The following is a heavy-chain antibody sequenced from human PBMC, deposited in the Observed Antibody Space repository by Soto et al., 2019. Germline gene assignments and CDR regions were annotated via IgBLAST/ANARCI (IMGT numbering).Heavy chain of an antibody. J-gene: IGHJ3*02. V-gene: IGHV4-34*01. CDR1: GGSFSGYY. Sequence: QVQLQQWGAGLLKPSETLSLTCAVYGGSFSGYYWTWIRQPPGKGLEWIGEINHSGGTNYNPSLKMRVTISEDTSKNQFSLKLSSVTAADTALYYCARAVLGSSSWSTSNDAFDIWGQGTMVTVSS. D-gene: IGHD6-13*01. CDR2: INHSGGT. CDR3: ARAVLGSSSWSTSNDAFDI.